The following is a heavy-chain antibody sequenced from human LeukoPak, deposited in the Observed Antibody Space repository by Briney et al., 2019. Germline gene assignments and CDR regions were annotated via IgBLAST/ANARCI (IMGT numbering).Heavy chain of an antibody. CDR2: INSDGSST. CDR3: ASFGIAAAGSFDY. J-gene: IGHJ4*02. CDR1: GFTFSSYW. Sequence: SGGSLRLSCAASGFTFSSYWMHWVRQAPGKGLVWVSRINSDGSSTSYADSVKGRFTISRDNAKNTLYLQMNSLRAEDTAVYYCASFGIAAAGSFDYWGQGTLVTVSS. V-gene: IGHV3-74*01. D-gene: IGHD6-13*01.